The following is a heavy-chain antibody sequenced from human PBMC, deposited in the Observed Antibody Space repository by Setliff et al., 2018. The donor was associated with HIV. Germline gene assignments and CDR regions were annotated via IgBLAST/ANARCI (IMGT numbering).Heavy chain of an antibody. CDR2: IYSSGNT. J-gene: IGHJ4*02. V-gene: IGHV4-4*09. CDR3: ARAYFGSGVYY. Sequence: SETLSLTCTVSGGSISSYYWGWIRQPPGKGLEWLGHIYSSGNTNYNPSLKSRVTISVDTSKNQFSLKLYSVTAADTAVYYCARAYFGSGVYYWGQGTLVTVSS. D-gene: IGHD3-10*01. CDR1: GGSISSYY.